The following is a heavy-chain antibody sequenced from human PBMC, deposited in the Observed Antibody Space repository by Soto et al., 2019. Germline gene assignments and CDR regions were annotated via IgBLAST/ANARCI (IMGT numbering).Heavy chain of an antibody. D-gene: IGHD2-2*01. Sequence: GGSLRLSCAASGFTSSSYGMNWVRQAPGKGLECVAVISYDGSNKYYADSVKGRFTISRDNSKNTLYLQMNSLRAEDTAVYYCAKDLLPGYCSSTSCAQTSHYCYYGMDVWGQGTTVTASS. J-gene: IGHJ6*02. CDR2: ISYDGSNK. CDR3: AKDLLPGYCSSTSCAQTSHYCYYGMDV. V-gene: IGHV3-30*18. CDR1: GFTSSSYG.